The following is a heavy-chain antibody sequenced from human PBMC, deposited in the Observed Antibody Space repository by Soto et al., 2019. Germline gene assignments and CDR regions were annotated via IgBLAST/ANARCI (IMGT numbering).Heavy chain of an antibody. J-gene: IGHJ6*02. CDR3: TTDPSATVINYYYYYGMDV. V-gene: IGHV3-15*07. D-gene: IGHD4-17*01. Sequence: GGSLRLSCAASGFTFSNAWMNWVRQAPGKGLEWVGRIKSKTDGGTTDYAAPVKGRFTISRDDSKNTLYLQMNSLKTEDTAVYYCTTDPSATVINYYYYYGMDVWGQGTTVTVSS. CDR1: GFTFSNAW. CDR2: IKSKTDGGTT.